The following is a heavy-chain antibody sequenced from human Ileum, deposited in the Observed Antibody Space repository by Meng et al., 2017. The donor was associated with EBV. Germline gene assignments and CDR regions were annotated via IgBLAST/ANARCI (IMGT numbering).Heavy chain of an antibody. D-gene: IGHD1-26*01. Sequence: VQLTVRGPGLVNLSGTLALTCAVSGDSISSHRWWGWVRQPPTKGPEWIGEIFHVGTGNYNPSLKSRVTISMDTSKNQISLGLTSVTAADTAVYYCAARVGGSYSGFDLWGQGTLVTVSS. CDR3: AARVGGSYSGFDL. J-gene: IGHJ4*02. V-gene: IGHV4-4*02. CDR2: IFHVGTG. CDR1: GDSISSHRW.